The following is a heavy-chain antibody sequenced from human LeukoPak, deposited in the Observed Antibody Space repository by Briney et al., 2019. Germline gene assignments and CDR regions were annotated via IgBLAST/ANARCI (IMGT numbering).Heavy chain of an antibody. CDR1: GYSISSGYY. CDR3: ARDQWLGGDYFDY. V-gene: IGHV4-38-2*02. Sequence: SETLSLTCAVSGYSISSGYYWGWIRQPPGQGLAWIGSIYHSGSTYYNPSLKSRVTISVDTSKNQFSLKLSSVTAADTAVYYCARDQWLGGDYFDYWGQGTLVTVSS. CDR2: IYHSGST. D-gene: IGHD6-19*01. J-gene: IGHJ4*02.